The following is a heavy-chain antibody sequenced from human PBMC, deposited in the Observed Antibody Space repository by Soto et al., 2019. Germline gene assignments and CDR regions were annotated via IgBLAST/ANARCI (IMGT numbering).Heavy chain of an antibody. CDR2: INPSGGST. Sequence: GASVKVSCKASGYTFTSYYMHWVRQAPGQGLEWMGIINPSGGSTSYAQKFQGRVTMTRDTSTSTVYMELSSLRSEDTAVYYCASADYGSGSYYKPLPFDYWGQGTLVTVS. CDR1: GYTFTSYY. V-gene: IGHV1-46*01. J-gene: IGHJ4*02. CDR3: ASADYGSGSYYKPLPFDY. D-gene: IGHD3-10*01.